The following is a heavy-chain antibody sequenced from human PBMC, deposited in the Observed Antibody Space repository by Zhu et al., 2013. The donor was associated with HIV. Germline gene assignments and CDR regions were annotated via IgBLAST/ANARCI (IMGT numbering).Heavy chain of an antibody. Sequence: QVQLVQSGAVMKKPGASVKVSCETSGYSFTAYYIHWVRQAPGQGLEWMGGIIPVFGTVNYAQNFQGRVTITADDLTKTAYMDLRRLRSDDTAVYYCARDGEEYNMDNWFDFWGQGTLVTVSS. CDR1: GYSFTAYY. CDR2: IIPVFGTV. V-gene: IGHV1-69*01. CDR3: ARDGEEYNMDNWFDF. J-gene: IGHJ5*01. D-gene: IGHD3-10*01.